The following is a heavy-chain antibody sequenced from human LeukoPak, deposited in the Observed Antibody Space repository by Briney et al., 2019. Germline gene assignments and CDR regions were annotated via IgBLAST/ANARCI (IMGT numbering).Heavy chain of an antibody. CDR1: GGSISSYY. D-gene: IGHD6-13*01. V-gene: IGHV4-59*01. CDR2: IYYSGST. J-gene: IGHJ6*02. Sequence: SETLSLTCTVSGGSISSYYWSWNRQPPGKGLDGIGYIYYSGSTNYNPSLKSRVPISVDTSKNQFSLKLSSVTAADTAVYYCARVLSSSWSYYYSYGMDVWGQGTTVTISS. CDR3: ARVLSSSWSYYYSYGMDV.